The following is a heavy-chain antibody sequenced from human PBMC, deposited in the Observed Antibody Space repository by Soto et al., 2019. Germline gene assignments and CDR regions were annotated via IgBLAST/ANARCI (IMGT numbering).Heavy chain of an antibody. CDR2: ITSDGGST. D-gene: IGHD1-20*01. J-gene: IGHJ6*02. Sequence: EVLLVETGGGLYQPGGSLKLSCAASGFGFSAYWMHWVRQAPGQGLVWVSRITSDGGSTTYADSVQCRFTISRDNGKDLFYLQMNSFRVDATAIYYCARYNSGDRKGVDVWGQGTTVIVFS. CDR3: ARYNSGDRKGVDV. CDR1: GFGFSAYW. V-gene: IGHV3-74*03.